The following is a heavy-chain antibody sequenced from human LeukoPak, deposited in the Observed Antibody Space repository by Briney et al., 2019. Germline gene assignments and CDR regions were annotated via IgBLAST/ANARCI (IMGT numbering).Heavy chain of an antibody. D-gene: IGHD5-18*01. V-gene: IGHV4-39*01. CDR2: IYYSGST. CDR3: ARPDRGYSYGPPFDY. Sequence: WVRQPPGKGLEWIGSIYYSGSTYYNPSLKSRVTISVDTSKNQFSLKLSSVTAADTAVYYCARPDRGYSYGPPFDYWGQGTLVTVSS. J-gene: IGHJ4*02.